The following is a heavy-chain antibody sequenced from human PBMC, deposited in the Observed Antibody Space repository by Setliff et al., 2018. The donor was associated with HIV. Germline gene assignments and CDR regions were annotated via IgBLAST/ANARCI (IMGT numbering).Heavy chain of an antibody. D-gene: IGHD1-1*01. V-gene: IGHV3-21*04. Sequence: GGSLRLSCAASGFPFSHYAMNWVRQAPGKGLVWVASISAGSTYIHHADSLKGRFSISRDNTKYILYLEMTRLKTEDTAMYFCARSGTPPLPYYFYYMDVWGKGTTVTVSS. CDR2: ISAGSTYI. CDR3: ARSGTPPLPYYFYYMDV. J-gene: IGHJ6*03. CDR1: GFPFSHYA.